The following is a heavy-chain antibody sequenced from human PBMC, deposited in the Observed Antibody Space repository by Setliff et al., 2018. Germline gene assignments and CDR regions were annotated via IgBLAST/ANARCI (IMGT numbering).Heavy chain of an antibody. CDR1: GDSINTPTYH. CDR3: ARQPYSTTYYYYYYYMDV. CDR2: IYYTGIT. V-gene: IGHV4-39*01. Sequence: SETLSLTCTVSGDSINTPTYHWGWVRQPPGKGLEWIGLIYYTGITYYNPSLKSRVTMSIDTSKNQFSLNLNSVTAADTAVYYCARQPYSTTYYYYYYYMDVWGKGTTVTISS. J-gene: IGHJ6*03. D-gene: IGHD6-13*01.